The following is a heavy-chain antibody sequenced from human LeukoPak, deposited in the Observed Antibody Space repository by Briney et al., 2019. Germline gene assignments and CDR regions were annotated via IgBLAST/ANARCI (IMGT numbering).Heavy chain of an antibody. J-gene: IGHJ4*02. CDR3: AKEPGYSSSWYGNPFDY. Sequence: GGSLRLSCAASRFTFSSYGMSWVRQAPGKGLEWVSAISGSGGSTYYADSVKGRFIISRDNSKNTLYLQMNSLRAEDTAVYYCAKEPGYSSSWYGNPFDYWGQGTLVTVSS. V-gene: IGHV3-23*01. CDR2: ISGSGGST. CDR1: RFTFSSYG. D-gene: IGHD6-13*01.